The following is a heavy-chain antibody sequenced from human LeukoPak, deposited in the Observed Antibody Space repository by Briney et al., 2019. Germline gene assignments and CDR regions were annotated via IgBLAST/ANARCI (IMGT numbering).Heavy chain of an antibody. CDR2: ISSSSSYI. J-gene: IGHJ4*02. CDR1: GFTFSSYS. V-gene: IGHV3-21*01. Sequence: GGSLRLSCAASGFTFSSYSMNWVRQAPGKGLEWVSSISSSSSYIYYADSVKGRFTISRDNAKNSLYLQMNSLRAEDTAVYYCASLKVWFGDYDYWGQVTLVTVSS. D-gene: IGHD3-10*01. CDR3: ASLKVWFGDYDY.